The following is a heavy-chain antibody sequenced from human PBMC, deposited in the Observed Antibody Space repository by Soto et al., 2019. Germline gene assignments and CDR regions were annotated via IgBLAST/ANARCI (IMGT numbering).Heavy chain of an antibody. CDR3: AKAPGSSGQYNWFDP. Sequence: SLRLSCAASGVTCVDYAMHWVRQAPGKGLEWVSGISWNSGSIGYADSVKGRFTISRDNAKNSLYLQMNSLRAEDTALYYCAKAPGSSGQYNWFDPWGQGTLVTVSS. D-gene: IGHD6-19*01. V-gene: IGHV3-9*01. J-gene: IGHJ5*02. CDR2: ISWNSGSI. CDR1: GVTCVDYA.